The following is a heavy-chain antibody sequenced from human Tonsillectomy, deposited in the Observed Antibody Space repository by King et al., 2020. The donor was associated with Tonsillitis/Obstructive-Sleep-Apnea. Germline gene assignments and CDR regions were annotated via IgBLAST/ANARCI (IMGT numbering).Heavy chain of an antibody. V-gene: IGHV3-48*03. J-gene: IGHJ3*02. CDR1: GFTFSSYE. CDR3: ARDRYIAVLPAAVDSVDI. Sequence: VQLVESGGGLVQPGGSLRLSCAASGFTFSSYELTWVRQAPGKGLEWISFISSSGSITYYADSVKGRFTISRDNAKNSLYLQMNSLRADDTAVYYCARDRYIAVLPAAVDSVDIWGQGTMVTVSS. D-gene: IGHD2-2*01. CDR2: ISSSGSIT.